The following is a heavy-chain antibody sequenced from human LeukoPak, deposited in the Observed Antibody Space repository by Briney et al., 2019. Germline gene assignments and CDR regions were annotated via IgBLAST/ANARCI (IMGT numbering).Heavy chain of an antibody. Sequence: GGSLRPSCAAYGLSLSSYWMHWVRQAPGKGLVWVSRIKSDGKTNYADSVKGRFTISRDNAKNTVSLQMNSLRAEDTGVYYCARAPSEIGGYYPEYFRHWGQGTLVTVSS. D-gene: IGHD3-22*01. V-gene: IGHV3-74*01. CDR2: IKSDGKT. CDR3: ARAPSEIGGYYPEYFRH. J-gene: IGHJ1*01. CDR1: GLSLSSYW.